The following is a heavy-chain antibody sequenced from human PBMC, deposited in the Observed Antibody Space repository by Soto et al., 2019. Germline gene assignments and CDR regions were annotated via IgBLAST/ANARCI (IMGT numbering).Heavy chain of an antibody. CDR2: ISGSGGST. Sequence: GGSLRLSCAASGFTFSSYAMSWVRQAPGKGLEWVSAISGSGGSTYYADSVKGRFTISRDNSKNTLYLQMNSLRAEDTAVYYCARVGYSGYDSEKAYYYYYYYMDVWGKGTTVTVSS. D-gene: IGHD5-12*01. CDR1: GFTFSSYA. J-gene: IGHJ6*03. V-gene: IGHV3-23*01. CDR3: ARVGYSGYDSEKAYYYYYYYMDV.